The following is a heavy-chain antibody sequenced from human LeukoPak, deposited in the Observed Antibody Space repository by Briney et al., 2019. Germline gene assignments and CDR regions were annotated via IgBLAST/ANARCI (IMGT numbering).Heavy chain of an antibody. D-gene: IGHD2-2*01. CDR1: GDSVSSNSAA. CDR3: ARASGEYDLPGYCSSTSCFPFDY. V-gene: IGHV6-1*01. Sequence: SQTLSLTCAISGDSVSSNSAAWNWIRQSPSRGFEWLGRTYYRSKWYNDYAVSVKSRITINPDTSKNQFSLQLNSVSPEDTAVYYCARASGEYDLPGYCSSTSCFPFDYWGQGTLVTVSS. CDR2: TYYRSKWYN. J-gene: IGHJ4*02.